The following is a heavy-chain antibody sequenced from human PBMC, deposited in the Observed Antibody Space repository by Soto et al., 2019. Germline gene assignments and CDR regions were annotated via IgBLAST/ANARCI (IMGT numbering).Heavy chain of an antibody. CDR3: AGVVVRDLGSNWFDP. Sequence: SETLSLTCTVSGASISRGGHYWSWIRQHPGKGLEWIGYIFNSAGTYYNPSLQSRVSISLDTSENQFSLKMTSVTDADTAMYYCAGVVVRDLGSNWFDPWGQGTLVTVSS. D-gene: IGHD2-15*01. J-gene: IGHJ5*02. CDR2: IFNSAGT. CDR1: GASISRGGHY. V-gene: IGHV4-31*03.